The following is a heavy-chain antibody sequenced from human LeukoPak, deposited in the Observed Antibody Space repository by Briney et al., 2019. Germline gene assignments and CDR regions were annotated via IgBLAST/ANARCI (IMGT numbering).Heavy chain of an antibody. CDR1: GGSISSSSYY. D-gene: IGHD3-22*01. Sequence: SETLSLTCTVSGGSISSSSYYWGWIRQPPGKGLEWIGYIYYSGSTNYNPSLKSRVTISVDTSKNQFSLKLSSVTAADTAVYYCARSHSSYYDGDFDYWGQGTLVTVSS. CDR2: IYYSGST. V-gene: IGHV4-61*05. CDR3: ARSHSSYYDGDFDY. J-gene: IGHJ4*02.